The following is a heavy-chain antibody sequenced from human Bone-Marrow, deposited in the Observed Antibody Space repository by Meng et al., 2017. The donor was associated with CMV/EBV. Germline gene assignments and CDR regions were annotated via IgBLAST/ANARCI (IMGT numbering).Heavy chain of an antibody. CDR2: IKSKTDGGTT. Sequence: GGSLRLSCAASGFTFSNAWMSWVRQAPGKGLEWVGRIKSKTDGGTTDYAAPVKGRFTISRDDSKNTLYLQMNSLKTEDTAVYYCTTRRILWFGEFHDYCGQGTLVTVSS. J-gene: IGHJ4*02. D-gene: IGHD3-10*01. V-gene: IGHV3-15*01. CDR3: TTRRILWFGEFHDY. CDR1: GFTFSNAW.